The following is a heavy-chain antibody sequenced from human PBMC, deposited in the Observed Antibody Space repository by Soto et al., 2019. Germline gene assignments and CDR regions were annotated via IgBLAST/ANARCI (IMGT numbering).Heavy chain of an antibody. V-gene: IGHV4-30-4*01. CDR1: GGSISSGDYY. CDR3: ARVPSGADD. D-gene: IGHD4-17*01. J-gene: IGHJ4*02. CDR2: THYTRST. Sequence: SQTLSPTCTVSGGSISSGDYYCSWIRQPPRKGLEWIGYTHYTRSTYYNPSLKSRVTLSVDTSKNQFSLKLSSVTAADTAVYYCARVPSGADDWGQGTLVTVSS.